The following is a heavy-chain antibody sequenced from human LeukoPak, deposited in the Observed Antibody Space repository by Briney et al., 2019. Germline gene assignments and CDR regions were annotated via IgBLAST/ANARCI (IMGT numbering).Heavy chain of an antibody. J-gene: IGHJ6*03. Sequence: PGGSLRLSCAASGFTFSSYGMHWVRQAPGKGLEWVAVIWYDGSNKYYADPVKGRFTISRDNSKNTLYLQMNSLRAEDTAVYYCARDGSGSSPYYYYMDVWGKGTTVTVSS. V-gene: IGHV3-33*01. D-gene: IGHD3-10*01. CDR3: ARDGSGSSPYYYYMDV. CDR2: IWYDGSNK. CDR1: GFTFSSYG.